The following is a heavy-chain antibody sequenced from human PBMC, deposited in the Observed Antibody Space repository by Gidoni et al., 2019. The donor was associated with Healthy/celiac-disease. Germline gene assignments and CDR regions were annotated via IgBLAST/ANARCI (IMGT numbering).Heavy chain of an antibody. Sequence: QVQLVQSGAEVKKPGASVKVSCKASGYTFTSYYMHWVRQAPGQGLEWMGIINPSGGSTSYEQKFQGRVTMTRDTSTSTVYMELSSLRSEDTAVYYCARVAIMGYGPRYGMDVWGQGTTVTVSS. CDR1: GYTFTSYY. CDR2: INPSGGST. CDR3: ARVAIMGYGPRYGMDV. D-gene: IGHD2-2*02. V-gene: IGHV1-46*01. J-gene: IGHJ6*02.